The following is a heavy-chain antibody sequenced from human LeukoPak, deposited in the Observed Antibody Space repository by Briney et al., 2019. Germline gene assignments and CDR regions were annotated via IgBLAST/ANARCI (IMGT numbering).Heavy chain of an antibody. CDR2: INPNSGGT. V-gene: IGHV1-2*04. D-gene: IGHD6-13*01. CDR3: ARGTQLVPFDY. J-gene: IGHJ4*02. CDR1: GYTLTGYY. Sequence: ASVKVSCKASGYTLTGYYMHWVRQAPRQGLEWMGWINPNSGGTNYAQKFQGWVTMTRDTSISTAYMELSRLRSDDTAVYYCARGTQLVPFDYWSQGPLVTVSS.